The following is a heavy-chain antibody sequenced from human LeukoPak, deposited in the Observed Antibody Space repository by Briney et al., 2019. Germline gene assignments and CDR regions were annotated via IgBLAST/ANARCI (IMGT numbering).Heavy chain of an antibody. J-gene: IGHJ4*02. Sequence: GGSLRLSCAASGFTFSSYGMHWVRQAPGKGLEWVAFIRYDGSNKYYADSVKGRFTISRDNSKNTLYLQMNSLRAEDTAVYYCAKDRFGCSSTSCYSLDYWGQGTLVTVSS. D-gene: IGHD2-2*01. CDR3: AKDRFGCSSTSCYSLDY. CDR2: IRYDGSNK. CDR1: GFTFSSYG. V-gene: IGHV3-30*02.